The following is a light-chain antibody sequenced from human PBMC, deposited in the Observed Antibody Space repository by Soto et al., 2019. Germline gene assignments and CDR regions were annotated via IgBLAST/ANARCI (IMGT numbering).Light chain of an antibody. V-gene: IGKV3-15*01. Sequence: EIVMTQSPATLSVSPGERATLSCRASQSVSSNLAWYQQKPGQAPMLLIYGASTRATGIPARFSGSGSWTEFTLTISSLQSEDFAVYYCQQYHNWPMYTFGQGTKLEIK. CDR2: GAS. J-gene: IGKJ2*01. CDR1: QSVSSN. CDR3: QQYHNWPMYT.